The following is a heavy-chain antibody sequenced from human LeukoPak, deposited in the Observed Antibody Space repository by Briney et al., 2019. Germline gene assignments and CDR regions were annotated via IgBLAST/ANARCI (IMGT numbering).Heavy chain of an antibody. V-gene: IGHV4-31*03. CDR3: ARDRGRDLRGCNLGMDA. J-gene: IGHJ6*02. Sequence: SETLSLTCTVSGGSISSGGYYWSWIRQHPGKGLEWIGYIYYSGSTYYNPSLKSRVTISVDTSKNQFSLKLSSVTAADTAVYYCARDRGRDLRGCNLGMDAWGQGTTVTVSS. CDR2: IYYSGST. D-gene: IGHD3-16*01. CDR1: GGSISSGGYY.